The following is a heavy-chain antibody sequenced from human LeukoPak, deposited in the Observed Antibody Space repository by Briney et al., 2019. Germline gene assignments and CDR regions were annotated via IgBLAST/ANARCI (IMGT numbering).Heavy chain of an antibody. J-gene: IGHJ4*02. Sequence: PGWSLSLSCASSGFTFSSYLMHWVGQAPGRGRVWVSRINSGGSHTNYADSLKGRFTIARDKDKNKMYLQMNSLRDEDTAVYYCAISPEFDKWGQGTLVTVSS. V-gene: IGHV3-74*01. D-gene: IGHD1-14*01. CDR3: AISPEFDK. CDR2: INSGGSHT. CDR1: GFTFSSYL.